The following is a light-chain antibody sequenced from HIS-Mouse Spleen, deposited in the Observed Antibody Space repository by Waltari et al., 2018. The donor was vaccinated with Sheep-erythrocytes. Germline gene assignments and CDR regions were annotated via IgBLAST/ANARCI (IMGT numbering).Light chain of an antibody. V-gene: IGKV1-12*01. CDR3: QQANSFPIT. Sequence: IQMTQSPSSVSASVGDRVTITCRASQGISSSVAWYQQKPGKAPKRLSYAASRLQSGVPSRFSGSGSGTNFTLTISSLQPEDFATYYCQQANSFPITFGQGTRLEIK. J-gene: IGKJ5*01. CDR2: AAS. CDR1: QGISSS.